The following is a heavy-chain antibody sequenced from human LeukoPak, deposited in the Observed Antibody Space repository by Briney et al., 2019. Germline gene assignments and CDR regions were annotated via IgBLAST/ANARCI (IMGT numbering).Heavy chain of an antibody. CDR3: ARGSLFFDCGDYGFDY. CDR2: ISAYNGNT. CDR1: GYTFTSYG. Sequence: ASVKVSCKASGYTFTSYGISWVRQAPGQGLEWMGWISAYNGNTNYAQKLQGRVTMTTDTSTSTAYMELRSLRSDDTAVYYCARGSLFFDCGDYGFDYWGQGTLVTVSS. J-gene: IGHJ4*02. D-gene: IGHD4-17*01. V-gene: IGHV1-18*01.